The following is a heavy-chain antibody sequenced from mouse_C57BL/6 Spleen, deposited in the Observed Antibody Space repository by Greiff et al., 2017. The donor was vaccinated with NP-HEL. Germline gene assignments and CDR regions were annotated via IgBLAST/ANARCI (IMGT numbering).Heavy chain of an antibody. J-gene: IGHJ2*01. CDR1: GFTFSDYG. CDR2: ISSGSSTI. CDR3: ARPPYYGSSSYLDY. V-gene: IGHV5-17*01. D-gene: IGHD1-1*01. Sequence: EVKLVESGGGLVKPGGSLKLSCAASGFTFSDYGMHWVRQAPEKGLEWVAYISSGSSTIYYADTVKGRFTISRDNAKNTLFLQMTSLRSEDTAMYYCARPPYYGSSSYLDYWGQGTTLTVSS.